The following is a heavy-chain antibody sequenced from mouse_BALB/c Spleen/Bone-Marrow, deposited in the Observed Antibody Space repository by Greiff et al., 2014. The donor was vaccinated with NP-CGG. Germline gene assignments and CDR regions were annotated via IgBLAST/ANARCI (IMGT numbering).Heavy chain of an antibody. CDR3: AREGGLRRGDYYAMDY. D-gene: IGHD2-4*01. CDR1: GYTFTAYV. V-gene: IGHV1-14*01. Sequence: VQLQQSGPELVKPGASVKMSCKASGYTFTAYVMHWVKQKPGQGLEWIGYINPYNDGTKYNEMFKGKATLTSDKSSGTAYMELSSLTSEDSAVYYCAREGGLRRGDYYAMDYWGQGTSVTVSS. CDR2: INPYNDGT. J-gene: IGHJ4*01.